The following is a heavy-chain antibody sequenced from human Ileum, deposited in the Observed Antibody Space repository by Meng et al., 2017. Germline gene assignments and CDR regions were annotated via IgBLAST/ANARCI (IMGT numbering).Heavy chain of an antibody. CDR2: INPKSGIR. Sequence: QVQLVQSGAEVKKPGASVKVSCKTSGYTFTDYYIKRLRRAPGQGLEWMGRINPKSGIRHYAQKFQGRVTMTSDTSTSTAYMEVSGLTSDDTAVYYCSGASSSSYLGYWGQGTLVTVSS. J-gene: IGHJ4*02. D-gene: IGHD6-13*01. V-gene: IGHV1-2*06. CDR3: SGASSSSYLGY. CDR1: GYTFTDYY.